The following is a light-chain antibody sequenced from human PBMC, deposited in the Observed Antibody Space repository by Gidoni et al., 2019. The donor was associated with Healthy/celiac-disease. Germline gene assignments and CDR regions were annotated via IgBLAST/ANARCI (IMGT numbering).Light chain of an antibody. CDR1: QSISSY. J-gene: IGKJ4*01. CDR3: QQSYSTPPT. V-gene: IGKV1-39*01. Sequence: DIQMTQSPSSLSASVGDRVTITCRASQSISSYLNWYQKKPGKAPKLMIYAASSLQSGVPSRCSGSGSGTDFTLTISSLQPEDFATYYCQQSYSTPPTFGGGTKVEIK. CDR2: AAS.